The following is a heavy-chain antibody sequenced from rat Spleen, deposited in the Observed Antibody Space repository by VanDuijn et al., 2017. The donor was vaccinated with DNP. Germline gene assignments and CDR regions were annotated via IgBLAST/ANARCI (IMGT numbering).Heavy chain of an antibody. CDR2: TSYDGGST. Sequence: EVQLVESGGGLVQPGRSLKLSCAASGFTFSDYHMAWVRQAPTKGLEWVAATSYDGGSTYYRDSVEGRFTVSRDNAKSTLYLQMDSLRSEDTATYYCTTDFERGYWGQGVMVTVSS. CDR1: GFTFSDYH. CDR3: TTDFERGY. J-gene: IGHJ2*01. V-gene: IGHV5-20*01. D-gene: IGHD1-11*01.